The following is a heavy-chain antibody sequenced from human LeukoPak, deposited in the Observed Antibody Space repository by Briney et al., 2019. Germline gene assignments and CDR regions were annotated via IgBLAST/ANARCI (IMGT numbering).Heavy chain of an antibody. J-gene: IGHJ3*02. CDR1: GFTFSTYF. V-gene: IGHV3-30-3*01. Sequence: GGSLRLSCAASGFTFSTYFMHWVRQAPGKGLEWVADIASDGSHTFYVESVKGRFSISRDNSKNTLYLQMNSLRAEDTAVYFCARERRDTILHSGAFDIWGQGTMVTVSS. D-gene: IGHD2-21*01. CDR3: ARERRDTILHSGAFDI. CDR2: IASDGSHT.